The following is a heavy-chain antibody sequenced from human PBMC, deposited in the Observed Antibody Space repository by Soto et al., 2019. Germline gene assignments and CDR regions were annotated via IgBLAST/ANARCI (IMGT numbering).Heavy chain of an antibody. J-gene: IGHJ6*03. CDR2: IFSNDEK. D-gene: IGHD4-17*01. CDR3: AGIPATVTAIDYYCYYYGDV. CDR1: GFSLSNARMG. Sequence: QVTLKESGPVLVKPTETLTLTCTVSGFSLSNARMGVSWIRQPPGKALEWLAHIFSNDEKSYSTSLKSRLTQTKDTYKSPVVLTMTNMDPVDPATYYRAGIPATVTAIDYYCYYYGDVWGKGTTVTFSS. V-gene: IGHV2-26*01.